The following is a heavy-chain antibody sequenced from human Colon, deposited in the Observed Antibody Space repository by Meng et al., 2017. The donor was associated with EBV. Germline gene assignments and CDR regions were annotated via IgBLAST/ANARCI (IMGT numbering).Heavy chain of an antibody. D-gene: IGHD2-21*02. CDR1: GGSLSSRNW. Sequence: GQRQESGPGLVKPAGTLSLHCAVSGGSLSSRNWWSWVRQPPGKGLEWIGEIYHSGSTNYNPSLKSRVTISVDESKNQFSLRLSSVTAADTAVYYCARVGAYCGGDCYHPRWGQGTLVTVSS. CDR2: IYHSGST. J-gene: IGHJ4*02. CDR3: ARVGAYCGGDCYHPR. V-gene: IGHV4-4*02.